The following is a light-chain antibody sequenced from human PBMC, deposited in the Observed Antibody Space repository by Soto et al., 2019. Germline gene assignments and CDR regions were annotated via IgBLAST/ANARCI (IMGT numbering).Light chain of an antibody. CDR3: QQYVSWT. Sequence: DIVLTQSPGTLSVSPGERATLSCRASKTFSSNYLAWYQQKPGQPPSLLIYGTSSRATGIPDRFSGSGSGTDFTLTISRLEPEDSAIYYCQQYVSWTFGQGTKVEIK. V-gene: IGKV3-20*01. J-gene: IGKJ1*01. CDR2: GTS. CDR1: KTFSSNY.